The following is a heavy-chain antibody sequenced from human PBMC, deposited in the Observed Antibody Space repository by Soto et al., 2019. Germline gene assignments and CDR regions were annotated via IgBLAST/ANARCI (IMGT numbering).Heavy chain of an antibody. D-gene: IGHD3-22*01. J-gene: IGHJ2*01. CDR3: ARGFARNYDSTGYYSPYWYFDL. V-gene: IGHV4-4*07. CDR1: GGSINGYY. Sequence: QVHLQESGPGLVRPWETVSLTCTVSGGSINGYYWSWIRQPAGKGLEWLGRIDNSGITKYNPSLDSRVTLSVDTSKMQVSLRLSSVTAADTAVYYCARGFARNYDSTGYYSPYWYFDLWGRGTLITVSP. CDR2: IDNSGIT.